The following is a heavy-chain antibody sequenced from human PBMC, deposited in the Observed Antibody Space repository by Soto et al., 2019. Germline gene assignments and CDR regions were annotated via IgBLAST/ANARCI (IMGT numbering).Heavy chain of an antibody. V-gene: IGHV3-43*01. Sequence: PGGSLRLSCAASGFTFDDYTMHWVRQAPGNGLEWVSLISWDGGSTYYADSVKGRFTISRDNSKNSLYLQMNSLRTEDTALYYCAKGKRDPYDFPFYGMDVWGQGTTVTVSS. J-gene: IGHJ6*02. CDR1: GFTFDDYT. CDR3: AKGKRDPYDFPFYGMDV. CDR2: ISWDGGST. D-gene: IGHD3-3*01.